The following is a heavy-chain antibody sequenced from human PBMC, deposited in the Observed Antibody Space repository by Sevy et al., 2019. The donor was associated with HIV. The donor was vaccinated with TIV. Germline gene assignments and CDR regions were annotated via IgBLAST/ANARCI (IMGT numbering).Heavy chain of an antibody. V-gene: IGHV3-21*01. J-gene: IGHJ6*03. CDR3: ARGAAGNYYYYMDV. D-gene: IGHD6-13*01. CDR1: GFTFSSYS. Sequence: GGSLRLSCAASGFTFSSYSMNWVRQAPGKGLEWVSSIRSSSIYIYYADSVKGRFTISRDNAKNSLYLQMNSLRAEDTAVYYCARGAAGNYYYYMDVWGKGTTVTVSS. CDR2: IRSSSIYI.